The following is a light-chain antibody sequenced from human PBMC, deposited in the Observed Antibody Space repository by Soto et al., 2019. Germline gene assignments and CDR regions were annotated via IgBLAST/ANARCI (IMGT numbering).Light chain of an antibody. J-gene: IGLJ1*01. CDR2: EVS. V-gene: IGLV2-23*02. CDR1: TTDVGSYNL. Sequence: LTHPASVSGSPGQSITISCTGTTTDVGSYNLVSWYQQHPGRAPKLMIYEVSRRPSGASNRFSGSKSGNTASLTISGLQAEDEADYYCCSWAGSNTFYFFGTGTKSPS. CDR3: CSWAGSNTFYF.